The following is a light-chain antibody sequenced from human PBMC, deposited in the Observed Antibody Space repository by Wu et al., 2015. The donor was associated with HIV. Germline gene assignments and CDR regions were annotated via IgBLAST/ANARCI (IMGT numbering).Light chain of an antibody. CDR1: QTIPNNW. J-gene: IGKJ1*01. Sequence: EVVLTQSPDTLSLSPGEGATLSCRASQTIPNNWLAWYQHKPGQPPRLLIYGASSRATGIPDRFSGSVSWTDFTLTITRLEPEDSGVYYCQQYGGPXTFGQGTKVEIK. CDR2: GAS. CDR3: QQYGGPXT. V-gene: IGKV3-20*01.